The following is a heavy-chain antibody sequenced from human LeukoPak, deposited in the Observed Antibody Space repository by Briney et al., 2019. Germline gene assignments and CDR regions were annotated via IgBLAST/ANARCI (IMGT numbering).Heavy chain of an antibody. CDR1: GGSTSSSGHY. V-gene: IGHV4-39*07. D-gene: IGHD4-17*01. Sequence: SETLSLTCSVSGGSTSSSGHYWGWIRQSPEKGLDWIGSIYSNGNTYYNPSVKSRVTISVDTSKNQFSLKLTSATAAETAVYYCARSATVTTGYFDYWGQGALVTVSS. J-gene: IGHJ4*02. CDR3: ARSATVTTGYFDY. CDR2: IYSNGNT.